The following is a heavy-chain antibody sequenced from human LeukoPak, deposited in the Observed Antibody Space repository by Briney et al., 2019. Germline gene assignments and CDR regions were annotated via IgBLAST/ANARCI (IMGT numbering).Heavy chain of an antibody. CDR1: GGSVSSGSYY. D-gene: IGHD6-19*01. Sequence: SETLSLTCTVSGGSVSSGSYYWSWIRQPPGKGLEWIGYIYYSGSTNYNPSLKSRVTISVDTSKNQFSLKLSSVTAADTAVYYCAALPGVAGNRGGYFDYWGQGTLVTVSS. CDR3: AALPGVAGNRGGYFDY. J-gene: IGHJ4*02. V-gene: IGHV4-61*01. CDR2: IYYSGST.